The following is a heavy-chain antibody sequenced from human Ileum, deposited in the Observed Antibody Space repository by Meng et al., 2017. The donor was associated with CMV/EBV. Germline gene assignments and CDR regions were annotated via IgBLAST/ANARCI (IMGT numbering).Heavy chain of an antibody. J-gene: IGHJ6*02. CDR1: RYTFTGYY. V-gene: IGHV1-2*02. D-gene: IGHD4-17*01. Sequence: ASVKVSCKASRYTFTGYYIHWVRQAPGQGLEWMGWINPNNGGTNYAQKFQGRVTMTRDTSISTAYMELSRLSSDDTAVYYCARDGVTTSGDYSYDMDVWGQGTTVTVSS. CDR2: INPNNGGT. CDR3: ARDGVTTSGDYSYDMDV.